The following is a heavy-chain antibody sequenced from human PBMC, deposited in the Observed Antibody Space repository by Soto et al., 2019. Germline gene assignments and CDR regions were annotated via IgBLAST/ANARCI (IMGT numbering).Heavy chain of an antibody. Sequence: QVQLQQWGAGLLKPSETLSLTCAVYGGSFSGYIWSWIRQPPGKGLQWIGQINHSGSTNYNPSLKTRVTISLHTSHSQLSLELSSVTAADTAVYYCARGLMSGSYYSGGWYYFDYWGQGTLVTVSS. CDR1: GGSFSGYI. J-gene: IGHJ4*02. CDR3: ARGLMSGSYYSGGWYYFDY. V-gene: IGHV4-34*01. CDR2: INHSGST. D-gene: IGHD1-26*01.